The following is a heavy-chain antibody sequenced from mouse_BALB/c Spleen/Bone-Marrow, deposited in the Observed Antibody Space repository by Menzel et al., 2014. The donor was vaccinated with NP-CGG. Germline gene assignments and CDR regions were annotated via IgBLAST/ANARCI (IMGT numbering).Heavy chain of an antibody. CDR2: SRNKAKHYTT. V-gene: IGHV7-1*02. CDR1: GFTFSDFY. CDR3: ARDVGYGNYFVY. Sequence: EVKLMESGGGLVQPGDSLRLSCATSGFTFSDFYMEWVRQPPGKRLEWIAASRNKAKHYTTEYSVSVKGRFIVSRDTSQSILYLQMNALRAEDTAIYYCARDVGYGNYFVYWGQGTLVTVSA. J-gene: IGHJ3*01. D-gene: IGHD2-10*02.